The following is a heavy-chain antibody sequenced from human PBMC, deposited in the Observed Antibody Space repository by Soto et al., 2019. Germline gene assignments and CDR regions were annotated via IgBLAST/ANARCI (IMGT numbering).Heavy chain of an antibody. CDR2: IYPGDSDT. CDR3: ARLGLPQEQQLVLYYFDY. Sequence: PGESLKISCKGSGYSFTSYWIGWVRQMPGKGLEWMGIIYPGDSDTRYSPSFQGQVTISADKSISTAYLQWSSLKASDTAMYYCARLGLPQEQQLVLYYFDYWGQGTLVTVSS. J-gene: IGHJ4*02. D-gene: IGHD6-13*01. CDR1: GYSFTSYW. V-gene: IGHV5-51*01.